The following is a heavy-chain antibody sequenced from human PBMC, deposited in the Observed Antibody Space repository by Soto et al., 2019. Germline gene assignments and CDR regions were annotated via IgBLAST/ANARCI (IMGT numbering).Heavy chain of an antibody. V-gene: IGHV1-46*03. CDR1: GYTFPSYY. D-gene: IGHD2-15*01. J-gene: IGHJ3*02. Sequence: ASVKVSCNAAGYTFPSYYMHWGRQAPGQGLEWMGIINPSGGSTSYAQQFQGRVTMTRDTSTSTVYMELSSLRSEDTAVYYCARAEGGYCSGGSCFGLLLRAFDIWGQGTMVTV. CDR2: INPSGGST. CDR3: ARAEGGYCSGGSCFGLLLRAFDI.